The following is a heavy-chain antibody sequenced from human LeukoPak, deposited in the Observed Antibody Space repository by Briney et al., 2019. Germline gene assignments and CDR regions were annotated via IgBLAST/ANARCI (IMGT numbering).Heavy chain of an antibody. Sequence: SETLSLTCAVYGGSFSGYYWSWLRQPPGKGLEWIGEINHSGSTNYNPSLKSRVTISVDTSKNQFSLKLSSVTAADTAVYYCARGLRTPHRWNSGVDYWGQGTLVTVSS. D-gene: IGHD1-7*01. J-gene: IGHJ4*02. V-gene: IGHV4-34*01. CDR2: INHSGST. CDR1: GGSFSGYY. CDR3: ARGLRTPHRWNSGVDY.